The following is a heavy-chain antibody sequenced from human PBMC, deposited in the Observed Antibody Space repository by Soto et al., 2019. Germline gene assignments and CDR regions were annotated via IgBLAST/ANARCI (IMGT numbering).Heavy chain of an antibody. J-gene: IGHJ6*02. CDR2: TIPALRKT. D-gene: IGHD3-10*01. CDR3: ARGPFRPSAMDV. V-gene: IGHV1-2*02. CDR1: GYTFTGYY. Sequence: GASVKVSCKASGYTFTGYYMHWVRQAPGQGLEWMGWTIPALRKTHYIEKFQGRVTITVDDATRTVYMEVRDLTSEDTAIYYCARGPFRPSAMDVWCQGTTFTVSS.